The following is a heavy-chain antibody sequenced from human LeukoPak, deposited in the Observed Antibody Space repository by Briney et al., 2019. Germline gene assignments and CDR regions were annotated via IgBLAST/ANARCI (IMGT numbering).Heavy chain of an antibody. CDR3: ATEAGSSGSAGYFDR. J-gene: IGHJ4*02. V-gene: IGHV3-30*04. D-gene: IGHD3-22*01. CDR1: GFTFSSSH. Sequence: PGESLRLSCAASGFTFSSSHMHWVRQAPGKGPEWVAVLSADGSNQAYTDSVKGRFTVSRDNTKNTLYLQMSSLTHEVTALYFCATEAGSSGSAGYFDRWGQGTLVRVSS. CDR2: LSADGSNQ.